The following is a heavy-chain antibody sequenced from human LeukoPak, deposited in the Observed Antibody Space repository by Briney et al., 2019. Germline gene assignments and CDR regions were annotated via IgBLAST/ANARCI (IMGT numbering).Heavy chain of an antibody. CDR1: GFTFSSYG. J-gene: IGHJ6*03. D-gene: IGHD2-15*01. V-gene: IGHV3-30*02. CDR3: ARIGGGGSQLPYFYHYMDV. Sequence: GGSLRLSCAASGFTFSSYGMHWVRQAPGKGLEWVAFIRYDRRNQYYADSVKGRFTISRDNSKNTLYLQMNSLRAEDTAVYYCARIGGGGSQLPYFYHYMDVWGNGTTVTVSS. CDR2: IRYDRRNQ.